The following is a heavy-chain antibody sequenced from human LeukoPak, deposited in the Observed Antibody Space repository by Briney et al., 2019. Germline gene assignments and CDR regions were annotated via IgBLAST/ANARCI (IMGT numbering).Heavy chain of an antibody. CDR3: ARPPTGDVYWYFDL. CDR1: GYSFTSYW. D-gene: IGHD7-27*01. J-gene: IGHJ2*01. CDR2: IDPSDSYT. V-gene: IGHV5-10-1*01. Sequence: GESLKISCKGSGYSFTSYWISWVRQMPGKGLEWMGRIDPSDSYTNYSPSFQGHVTISADKSISTAYLQWSSVKASDTAMYYCARPPTGDVYWYFDLWGRGTLVTVSS.